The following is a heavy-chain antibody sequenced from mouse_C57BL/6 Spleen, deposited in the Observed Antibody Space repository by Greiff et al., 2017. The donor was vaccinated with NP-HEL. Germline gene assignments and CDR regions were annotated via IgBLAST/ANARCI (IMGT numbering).Heavy chain of an antibody. D-gene: IGHD2-5*01. Sequence: EVQLQQSGPELVKPGASVKIPCKASGYTFTDYNMDWVKQSHGKSLEWIGDINPNNGGTIYNQKFKGKATLTVDKSSSTAYMELRSLTSEDTAVYYCARIDYSNYYFDYWGQGTTLTVSS. CDR1: GYTFTDYN. CDR3: ARIDYSNYYFDY. J-gene: IGHJ2*01. CDR2: INPNNGGT. V-gene: IGHV1-18*01.